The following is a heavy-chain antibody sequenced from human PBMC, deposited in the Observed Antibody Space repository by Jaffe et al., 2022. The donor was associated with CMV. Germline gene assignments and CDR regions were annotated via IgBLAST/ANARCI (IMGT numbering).Heavy chain of an antibody. CDR3: ARDRLLYPAAKPRYYYYYYMDV. J-gene: IGHJ6*03. Sequence: QVQLQESGPGLVKPSETLSLTCTVSGGSISSYYWSWIRQPPGKGLEWIGYIYYSGSTNYNPSLKSRVTISVDTSKNQFSLKLSSVTAADTAVYYCARDRLLYPAAKPRYYYYYYMDVWGKGTTVTVSS. CDR2: IYYSGST. D-gene: IGHD3-3*01. CDR1: GGSISSYY. V-gene: IGHV4-59*01.